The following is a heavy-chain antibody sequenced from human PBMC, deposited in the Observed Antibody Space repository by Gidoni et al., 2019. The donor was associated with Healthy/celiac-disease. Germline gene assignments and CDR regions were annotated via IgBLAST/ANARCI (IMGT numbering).Heavy chain of an antibody. Sequence: QVQLQQWGAGLLKPSETLSLTCAVYGGSFSGYYWSWIRQPPGKGLEWIGEINHSGSTNYNPSLKSRVTISVDTSKTQFSLKLSSVTAADTAVYYCARGRGAARPGFIDYWGQGTLVTVSS. J-gene: IGHJ4*02. CDR3: ARGRGAARPGFIDY. CDR2: INHSGST. D-gene: IGHD6-6*01. V-gene: IGHV4-34*01. CDR1: GGSFSGYY.